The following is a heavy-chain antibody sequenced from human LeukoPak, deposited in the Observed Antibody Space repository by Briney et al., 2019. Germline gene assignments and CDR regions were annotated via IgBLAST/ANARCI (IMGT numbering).Heavy chain of an antibody. CDR1: GYTFTSYG. CDR2: ISAYNGNT. V-gene: IGHV1-18*01. CDR3: ARDSLPDYDSSGYYH. J-gene: IGHJ5*02. Sequence: ASVKVSCKASGYTFTSYGISWVRQAPGQGLEWMGWISAYNGNTNYAQKLQGRVTMTTDTSTSTAYMGLRSLGSDDTAVYYCARDSLPDYDSSGYYHWGQGTLVTVSS. D-gene: IGHD3-22*01.